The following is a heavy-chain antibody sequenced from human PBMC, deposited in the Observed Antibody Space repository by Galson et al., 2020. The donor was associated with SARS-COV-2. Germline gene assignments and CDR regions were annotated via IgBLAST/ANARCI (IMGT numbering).Heavy chain of an antibody. Sequence: GESLKISCEASGFTLKNYVMRWVRHAPGNALACVSSLCRTRFNTYYADSVKGRFPISRDNSKNTLYLQMNSLRAEDTAVYYCARDLLMVNPYYYYYGMDVWGQGTTVTVSS. CDR3: ARDLLMVNPYYYYYGMDV. CDR1: GFTLKNYV. CDR2: LCRTRFNT. V-gene: IGHV3-23*01. D-gene: IGHD2-8*01. J-gene: IGHJ6*02.